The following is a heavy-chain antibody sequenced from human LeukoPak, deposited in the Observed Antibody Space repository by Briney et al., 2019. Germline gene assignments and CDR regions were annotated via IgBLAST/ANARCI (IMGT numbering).Heavy chain of an antibody. CDR1: GFIFSSYA. D-gene: IGHD6-19*01. CDR2: ISGSGGST. Sequence: QPGGSLRLSCAASGFIFSSYAMSWVRQAPGKGLEWVSAISGSGGSTYYADSVKGRFTTSRDNSKNTLYLQMNSLRAEDTAVYYCAKVTSSGWRFDYWGQGTLVTVSS. V-gene: IGHV3-23*01. J-gene: IGHJ4*02. CDR3: AKVTSSGWRFDY.